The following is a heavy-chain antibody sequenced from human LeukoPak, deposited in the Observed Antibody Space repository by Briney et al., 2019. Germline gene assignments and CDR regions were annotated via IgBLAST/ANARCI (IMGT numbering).Heavy chain of an antibody. V-gene: IGHV4-59*11. Sequence: PSETLSLTCSVSGDSISSQFWSWLRHPPGKGLEWLVYIHHRGLTNYNSALKSRATLSVDTSTNQFSLKLTSVTAADTAFYFCAREASSDPRLSSYFLDVWGEGTAVTVSS. CDR1: GDSISSQF. CDR2: IHHRGLT. J-gene: IGHJ6*03. CDR3: AREASSDPRLSSYFLDV. D-gene: IGHD6-19*01.